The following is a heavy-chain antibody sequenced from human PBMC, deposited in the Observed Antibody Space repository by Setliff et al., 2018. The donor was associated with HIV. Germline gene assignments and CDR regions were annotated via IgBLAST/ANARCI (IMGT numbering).Heavy chain of an antibody. V-gene: IGHV1-18*01. D-gene: IGHD4-17*01. CDR1: GYTLSDYG. Sequence: ALVKVSCKASGYTLSDYGMTWVRQAPGQGLEWMAWISAYSGNRKFAQKFQGRVTVTRDTSTSTAYMELTSLRSDDTAVYYCARTMDYGDYEPLDYWGQGTLVTVSS. J-gene: IGHJ4*02. CDR3: ARTMDYGDYEPLDY. CDR2: ISAYSGNR.